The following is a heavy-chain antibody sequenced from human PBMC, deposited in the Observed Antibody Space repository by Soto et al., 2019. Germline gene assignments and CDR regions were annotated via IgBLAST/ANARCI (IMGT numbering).Heavy chain of an antibody. CDR1: GVSVSSRGFY. Sequence: QVHLQESGPGLVKPSETLSLLCTVSGVSVSSRGFYWSWIRQSPERGLEWIGYIAYSGTTNYNPSLKSRVTISVDTSNNQFSLSLSSVTAADTAVYFCARDYIPHPNYPFDYWGQGTRVTVSS. D-gene: IGHD2-2*02. CDR2: IAYSGTT. V-gene: IGHV4-61*08. CDR3: ARDYIPHPNYPFDY. J-gene: IGHJ4*02.